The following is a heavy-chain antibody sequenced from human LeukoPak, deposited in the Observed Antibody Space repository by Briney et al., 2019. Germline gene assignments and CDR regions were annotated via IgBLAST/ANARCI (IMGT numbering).Heavy chain of an antibody. J-gene: IGHJ3*02. V-gene: IGHV3-66*01. CDR1: GFTVSSNY. D-gene: IGHD2-15*01. Sequence: GSLRLSCAASGFTVSSNYMSWVRQAPGKGLEWVSVIYSGGSTYYADSVKGRFTISRDNAKNSLYLQMNSLRAEDTAVYYCARDLRDIVVVVAADAFDIWGQGTMVTVSS. CDR2: IYSGGST. CDR3: ARDLRDIVVVVAADAFDI.